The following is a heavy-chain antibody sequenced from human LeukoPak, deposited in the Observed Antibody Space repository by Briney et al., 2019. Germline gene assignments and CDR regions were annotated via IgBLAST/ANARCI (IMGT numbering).Heavy chain of an antibody. D-gene: IGHD5-18*01. J-gene: IGHJ6*03. CDR2: INPNSGGT. Sequence: GASVKVSCKASGYTFIDYFMHWVRQAPGQGLEWMGWINPNSGGTNYAQKFQGRVTVTRDTSISTAYMELSRLRSDDTAVYYCARGSSYGYYYYYYYMDVWGKGTTVTVSS. CDR3: ARGSSYGYYYYYYYMDV. CDR1: GYTFIDYF. V-gene: IGHV1-2*02.